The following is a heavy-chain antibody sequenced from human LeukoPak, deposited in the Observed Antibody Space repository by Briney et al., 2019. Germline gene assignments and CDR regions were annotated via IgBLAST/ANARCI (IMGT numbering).Heavy chain of an antibody. J-gene: IGHJ4*02. Sequence: QPGRSLRLSCAASGFTFSSYAMHWVRQAPGKGLEWVAIISYDGSAKYYADSVKGRFTISRDNSKNTLYVQMNSLRGEDTAVYYCASETGYYFHNWGQGTLVTVSS. D-gene: IGHD3-9*01. CDR1: GFTFSSYA. V-gene: IGHV3-30-3*01. CDR2: ISYDGSAK. CDR3: ASETGYYFHN.